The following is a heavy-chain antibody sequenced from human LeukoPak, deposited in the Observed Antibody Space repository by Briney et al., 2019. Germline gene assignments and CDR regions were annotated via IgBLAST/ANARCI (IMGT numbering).Heavy chain of an antibody. CDR1: GGSISSSSYY. J-gene: IGHJ4*02. D-gene: IGHD3-9*01. V-gene: IGHV4-39*01. CDR3: ARVAFVYYDILTGNYYFDY. CDR2: IYYSGST. Sequence: SETLSLTCTVSGGSISSSSYYWGWIRQPPGKGLEWIGSIYYSGSTYYNPSLKSRVTISVDTSKNQFSLKLSSVTAADTAVYYCARVAFVYYDILTGNYYFDYWGQGTLVTVSS.